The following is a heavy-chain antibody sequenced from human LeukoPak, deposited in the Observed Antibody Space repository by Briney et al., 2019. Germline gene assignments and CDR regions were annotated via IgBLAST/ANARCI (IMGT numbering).Heavy chain of an antibody. D-gene: IGHD3-10*01. CDR2: ISSSGGST. J-gene: IGHJ6*02. Sequence: PGGSLRLSCVASGFTFSSYAIHWVRQAPGKGLEWVSAISSSGGSTYYADSVKGRFTISRDNSKNTLYLQMNSLRAEDTAVYYCAKAVGPYYYYRMDVWGQGTTVTVSS. CDR1: GFTFSSYA. CDR3: AKAVGPYYYYRMDV. V-gene: IGHV3-23*01.